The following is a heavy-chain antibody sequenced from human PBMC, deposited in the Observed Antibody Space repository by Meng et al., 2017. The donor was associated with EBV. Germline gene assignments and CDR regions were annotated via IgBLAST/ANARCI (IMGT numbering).Heavy chain of an antibody. J-gene: IGHJ5*02. CDR1: GYTFTSYD. CDR3: ARGRGVYCSGGSCYPGWFDP. Sequence: QVRRVQAGAEVKKPGASVKVSCKASGYTFTSYDINWVRQATGQGLEWMGWMNPNSGNTGYAQKFQGRVTMTRNTSISTAYMELSSLRSEDTAVYYCARGRGVYCSGGSCYPGWFDPWGQGTLVTVSS. D-gene: IGHD2-15*01. CDR2: MNPNSGNT. V-gene: IGHV1-8*01.